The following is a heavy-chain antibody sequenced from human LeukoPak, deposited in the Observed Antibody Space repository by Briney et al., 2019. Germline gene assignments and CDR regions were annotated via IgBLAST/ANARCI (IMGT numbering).Heavy chain of an antibody. CDR2: ISAYNGNT. Sequence: ASVNVSCTASGYTFTSYGISWGRQAPGQGLEWMGWISAYNGNTNYAQKLQGRVTMTTDTSTSTAYMELRSLRSDDTAVYYCARDPTAGHYYGMDVWGQGTTVTVSS. CDR1: GYTFTSYG. CDR3: ARDPTAGHYYGMDV. V-gene: IGHV1-18*01. D-gene: IGHD6-13*01. J-gene: IGHJ6*02.